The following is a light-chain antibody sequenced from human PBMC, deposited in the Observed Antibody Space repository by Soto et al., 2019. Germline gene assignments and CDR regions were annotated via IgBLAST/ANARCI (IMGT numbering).Light chain of an antibody. CDR3: QQYDTSPRT. J-gene: IGKJ1*01. CDR2: AAS. Sequence: DIVLTQSPGTLSLSPGDRATLSCRASQSVGNGYLAWYQQKPGQAPRILIYAASTRATGIPDRFSGSGSGTDFSLTISRLEPEDFAVYYCQQYDTSPRTLGQGTKVDIK. CDR1: QSVGNGY. V-gene: IGKV3-20*01.